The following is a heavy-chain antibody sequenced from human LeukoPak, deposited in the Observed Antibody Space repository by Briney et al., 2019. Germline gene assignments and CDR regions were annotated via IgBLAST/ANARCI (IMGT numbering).Heavy chain of an antibody. V-gene: IGHV3-72*01. Sequence: GGSLRLSCAVSGFTFSDYYMDWVRQAAGKGLEWVGRSRSKDHRYSTEYAASVKGRFTISRDESKNSLFLQMNSLKIEDTAIYYCVRGHDSFDYWGQGTLVTVSS. CDR1: GFTFSDYY. D-gene: IGHD3-3*01. J-gene: IGHJ4*02. CDR2: SRSKDHRYST. CDR3: VRGHDSFDY.